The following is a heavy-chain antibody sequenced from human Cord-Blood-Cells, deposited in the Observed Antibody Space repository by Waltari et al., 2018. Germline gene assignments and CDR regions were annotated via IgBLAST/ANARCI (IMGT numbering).Heavy chain of an antibody. V-gene: IGHV4-39*01. CDR2: IYYSGST. CDR3: ARRDYHGSGSYFDY. J-gene: IGHJ4*02. Sequence: QLQLQESGPGLVTPSETLSLTCTVSGCSISSSSSYWGWIRQPPGKGLEWIGSIYYSGSTYYNPSLKSRVTISVDTSKNQFSLKLSSVTAADTAVYYCARRDYHGSGSYFDYWGQGTLVTVSS. D-gene: IGHD3-10*01. CDR1: GCSISSSSSY.